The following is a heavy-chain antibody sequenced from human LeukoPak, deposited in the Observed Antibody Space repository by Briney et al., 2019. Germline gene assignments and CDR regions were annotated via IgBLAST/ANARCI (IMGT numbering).Heavy chain of an antibody. Sequence: SETLSLTCTVSGGSINSYYWSWIRQPPGKGLEWIGYIYYSGRTNYNPSLKSRVTISVDTSKNQFSLKLSPVTAADTAVYYCARHSESYLTPPDYWGQGTLVTVSS. V-gene: IGHV4-59*01. D-gene: IGHD1-26*01. CDR1: GGSINSYY. CDR2: IYYSGRT. J-gene: IGHJ4*02. CDR3: ARHSESYLTPPDY.